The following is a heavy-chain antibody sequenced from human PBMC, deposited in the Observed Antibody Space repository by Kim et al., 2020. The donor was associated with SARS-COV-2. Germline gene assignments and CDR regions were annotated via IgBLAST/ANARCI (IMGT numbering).Heavy chain of an antibody. CDR3: AGFRKSSSSYGQIDF. Sequence: SETLSLTCSVSGGSISTDYYWGWIRQPPGKGLEWIGVVYFSGNTYYSPSLRSRLTISADTTKNQFSLQLRSVTAADTALYFCAGFRKSSSSYGQIDFWGQGTLITVSS. D-gene: IGHD6-19*01. CDR1: GGSISTDYY. J-gene: IGHJ4*02. CDR2: VYFSGNT. V-gene: IGHV4-39*01.